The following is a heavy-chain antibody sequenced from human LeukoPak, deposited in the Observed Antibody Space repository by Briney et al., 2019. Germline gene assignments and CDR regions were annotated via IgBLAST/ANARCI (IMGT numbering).Heavy chain of an antibody. D-gene: IGHD1-7*01. J-gene: IGHJ4*02. V-gene: IGHV3-48*04. CDR1: RFTFSTYS. CDR2: ISTSGSRI. Sequence: GGSLRLSCAASRFTFSTYSMNWVRQTPGRGLEWVSYISTSGSRIDYADSVKGRFTISRDNAKNSLYLQMNSLRAEDTAVYYCARMNYVSSGWGAPFDSWGQGTLVTVSS. CDR3: ARMNYVSSGWGAPFDS.